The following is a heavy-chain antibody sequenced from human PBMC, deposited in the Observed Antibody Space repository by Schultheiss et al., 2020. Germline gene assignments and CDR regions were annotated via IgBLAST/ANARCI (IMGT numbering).Heavy chain of an antibody. Sequence: GESLKISCKGSGYSFTSYWIGWVRQMPGKGLEWMGIIYSGDSDTRYSPSFQGQVTISADKSISTAYLQWSSLKASDTAMYYCARRYCSGGSCYHDYFDYWGQGTLVTVSS. D-gene: IGHD2-15*01. CDR3: ARRYCSGGSCYHDYFDY. V-gene: IGHV5-51*01. CDR2: IYSGDSDT. CDR1: GYSFTSYW. J-gene: IGHJ4*02.